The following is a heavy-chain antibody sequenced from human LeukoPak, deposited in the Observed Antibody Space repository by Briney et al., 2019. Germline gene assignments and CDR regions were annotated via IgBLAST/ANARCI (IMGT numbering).Heavy chain of an antibody. D-gene: IGHD3-10*01. Sequence: KPGGSLRLSCAASGFTFSDNSLNWVRQAPGKGLEWVSSISSSSDIYYADSVKGRFTISRDNSRNTLYLQMNSLRAEDTAIYYCAKDRDYFGSGSYYKGPFDYWGQGTLVTVSS. V-gene: IGHV3-21*04. J-gene: IGHJ4*02. CDR1: GFTFSDNS. CDR3: AKDRDYFGSGSYYKGPFDY. CDR2: ISSSSDI.